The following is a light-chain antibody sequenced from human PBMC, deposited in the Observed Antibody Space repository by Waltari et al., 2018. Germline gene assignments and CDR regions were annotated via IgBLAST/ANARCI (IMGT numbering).Light chain of an antibody. CDR1: SLRRYY. V-gene: IGLV3-19*01. J-gene: IGLJ2*01. CDR2: GQD. CDR3: LSRDTSSTRL. Sequence: SSELTQDPAVSVALGQTVRIPCQGDSLRRYYASWYQQRPGQALILVLYGQDNRPSGIPDRFSGSTSGNTASLTITGAQAEDEADYYCLSRDTSSTRLFGGGTRLTV.